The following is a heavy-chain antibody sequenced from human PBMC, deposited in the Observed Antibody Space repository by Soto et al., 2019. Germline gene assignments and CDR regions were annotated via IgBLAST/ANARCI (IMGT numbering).Heavy chain of an antibody. D-gene: IGHD6-13*01. V-gene: IGHV1-69*06. CDR3: ARDRGIAADYYYYGMDV. Sequence: QVQLVQSGAEVKKPGSSVKVSCKASGGTFSSYAISWVRQAPGQGLEWMGGIIPIFGTANYAQKFQGRVTITADKSTSTAYMELSSLISEDTAVYYCARDRGIAADYYYYGMDVWGQGTTVTVSS. CDR2: IIPIFGTA. J-gene: IGHJ6*02. CDR1: GGTFSSYA.